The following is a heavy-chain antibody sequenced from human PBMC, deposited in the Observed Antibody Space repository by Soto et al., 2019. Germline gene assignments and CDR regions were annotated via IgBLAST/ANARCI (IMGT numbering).Heavy chain of an antibody. CDR2: IIPMLGIA. V-gene: IGHV1-69*01. CDR1: GGSFSDYA. Sequence: QVQLVQSGAEVKKPGSSVKVSCQASGGSFSDYAISWVRQAPGQGLEWMGGIIPMLGIADNAQKFQGRVIITAGGIKSNGFKELERLRSEDTGVYLRARDRDFFCWYGFQPDYQLLGLDVWGQGTTVTVAS. J-gene: IGHJ6*02. D-gene: IGHD3-10*01. CDR3: ARDRDFFCWYGFQPDYQLLGLDV.